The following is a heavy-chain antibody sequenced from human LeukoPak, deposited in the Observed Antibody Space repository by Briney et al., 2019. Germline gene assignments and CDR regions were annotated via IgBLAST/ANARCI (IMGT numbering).Heavy chain of an antibody. Sequence: ASVKVSCKASGYTFTSYDINWVRQASGQGLEWMGWINPNSGGTNYAQKFQGRVTMTRDTSISTAYMELSRLRSDDTAVYYCARDGNYDFWSGYYEYNWFDPWGQGTLVTVSS. V-gene: IGHV1-2*02. CDR1: GYTFTSYD. J-gene: IGHJ5*02. CDR3: ARDGNYDFWSGYYEYNWFDP. D-gene: IGHD3-3*01. CDR2: INPNSGGT.